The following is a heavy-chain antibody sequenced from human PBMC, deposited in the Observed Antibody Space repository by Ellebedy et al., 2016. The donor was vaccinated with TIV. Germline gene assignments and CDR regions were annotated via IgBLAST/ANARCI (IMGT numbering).Heavy chain of an antibody. D-gene: IGHD3-22*01. J-gene: IGHJ4*02. CDR1: GISLRSYA. Sequence: GESLEISCAASGISLRSYAMSWVRQAPGKGLEWVSGIGGSGSSTYYADSVKGRFTISRDNAKNTLYLQMNSLTAEDTAVYYCVQGGSMIGGPTPPYWGQGTLVTVSS. V-gene: IGHV3-23*01. CDR3: VQGGSMIGGPTPPY. CDR2: IGGSGSST.